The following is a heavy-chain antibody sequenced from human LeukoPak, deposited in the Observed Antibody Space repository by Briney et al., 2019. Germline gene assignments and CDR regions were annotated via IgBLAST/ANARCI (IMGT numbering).Heavy chain of an antibody. J-gene: IGHJ4*02. Sequence: PSETLSLTCAVYGGSFSGYYWSWIRQPPGKGLEWIGSIYYSGSTYYNPSLKSRVTISVDTSKNQFSLKLSSVTAADTAVYYCARIVGANSYPDYWGQGTLVTVSS. CDR2: IYYSGST. CDR1: GGSFSGYY. CDR3: ARIVGANSYPDY. D-gene: IGHD1-26*01. V-gene: IGHV4-34*01.